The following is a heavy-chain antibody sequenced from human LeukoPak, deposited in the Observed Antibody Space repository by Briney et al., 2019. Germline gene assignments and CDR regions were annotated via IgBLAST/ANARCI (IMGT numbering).Heavy chain of an antibody. CDR3: AKHIYGVVSIQQ. CDR1: GLTVSNYY. D-gene: IGHD3-3*01. Sequence: TGGSLRLSCAASGLTVSNYYVSWVRQAPGKGLEWVGRIRSKTDGGTTDYAVSVQGRFTISRDDSKNTLYLQMSSLKTEDTAVYYCAKHIYGVVSIQQWGQGTLVTVSS. V-gene: IGHV3-15*01. CDR2: IRSKTDGGTT. J-gene: IGHJ1*01.